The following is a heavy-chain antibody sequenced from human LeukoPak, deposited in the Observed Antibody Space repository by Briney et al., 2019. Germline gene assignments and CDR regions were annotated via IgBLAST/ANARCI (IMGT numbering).Heavy chain of an antibody. Sequence: PSETLSLTCTVSGGSISSGSYYWRWIRQPAGTGLEWIGRIYTSGSTNYNPSLKSRVTISVDTSKNQFSLKLSSVTAADTAVYHCARDKSDYDILTGYHTPWYNWFDPWGQGTLVTVSS. V-gene: IGHV4-61*02. CDR3: ARDKSDYDILTGYHTPWYNWFDP. J-gene: IGHJ5*02. CDR1: GGSISSGSYY. D-gene: IGHD3-9*01. CDR2: IYTSGST.